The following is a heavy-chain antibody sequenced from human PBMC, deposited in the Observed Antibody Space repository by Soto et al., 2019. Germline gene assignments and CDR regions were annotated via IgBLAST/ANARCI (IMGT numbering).Heavy chain of an antibody. CDR2: IKEDGSLK. CDR1: GFSISNYW. CDR3: VRDTSTRHWHTAGEDY. J-gene: IGHJ4*02. V-gene: IGHV3-7*01. Sequence: GGSLRLSCAASGFSISNYWMTWVRQAPGKGPEWVANIKEDGSLKFYVDSVKGRFIISRDNAENSVYLEMSRLRAEDTAVYYCVRDTSTRHWHTAGEDYSGQGTLVTVSS. D-gene: IGHD4-17*01.